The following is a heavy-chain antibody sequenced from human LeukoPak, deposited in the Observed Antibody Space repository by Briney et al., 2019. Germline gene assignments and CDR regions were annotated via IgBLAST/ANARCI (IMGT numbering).Heavy chain of an antibody. D-gene: IGHD1-26*01. Sequence: SETLSLTCTVSGGSLSSYYWSWIRQPPGKGLEWIGYIYYSGSTNYNPSLKSRVTISVDTSKNQFSLKLSSVTAADTAVYYCASGIVGALDYWGQGTLVTVSS. CDR1: GGSLSSYY. V-gene: IGHV4-59*01. CDR2: IYYSGST. CDR3: ASGIVGALDY. J-gene: IGHJ4*02.